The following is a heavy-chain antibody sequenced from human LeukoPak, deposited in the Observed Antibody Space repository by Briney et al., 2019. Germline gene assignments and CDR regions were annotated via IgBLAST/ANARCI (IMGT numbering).Heavy chain of an antibody. Sequence: PGGSLRLSCAASGFTFSNYAMSWVRQAPGKGLEWVSGISGDGGSTYYADSVKGRFTISRGSSENALYLQMNSLRAEDTAVYYCAKTSKYRTTWYDYWGQGTLVTVSS. J-gene: IGHJ4*02. D-gene: IGHD6-13*01. CDR2: ISGDGGST. V-gene: IGHV3-23*01. CDR3: AKTSKYRTTWYDY. CDR1: GFTFSNYA.